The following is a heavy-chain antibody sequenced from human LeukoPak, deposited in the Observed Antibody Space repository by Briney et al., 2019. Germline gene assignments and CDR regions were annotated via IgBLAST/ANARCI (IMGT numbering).Heavy chain of an antibody. J-gene: IGHJ4*02. D-gene: IGHD4-17*01. CDR3: ARGYDYGDYVGDFDY. CDR2: ITTYNGNT. CDR1: GYTFTSYP. V-gene: IGHV1-18*01. Sequence: GASVKVSCKASGYTFTSYPISWVRQAPGQGLEWMGWITTYNGNTHYAQKLQGRVTMTTETSTSTAYMDLRGLRSDDTAVYYSARGYDYGDYVGDFDYWGQGTLVTVSS.